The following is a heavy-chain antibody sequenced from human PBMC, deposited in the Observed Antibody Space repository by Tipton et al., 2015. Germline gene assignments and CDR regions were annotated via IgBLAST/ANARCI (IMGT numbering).Heavy chain of an antibody. J-gene: IGHJ6*02. D-gene: IGHD4-17*01. CDR3: ARDDYGDYGAYGMDV. V-gene: IGHV3-33*01. Sequence: SLRLSCAASGFTFSSYVMHWVRQAPGKGLEWVAVIWYDGSGTYYADSVKGRFTISRDNSKNTLYLQMNSLRVEDTAVYFCARDDYGDYGAYGMDVWSQGTTVTVSS. CDR1: GFTFSSYV. CDR2: IWYDGSGT.